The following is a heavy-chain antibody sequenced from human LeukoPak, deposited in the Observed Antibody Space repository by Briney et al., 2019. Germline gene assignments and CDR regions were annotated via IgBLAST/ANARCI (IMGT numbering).Heavy chain of an antibody. D-gene: IGHD3-10*01. CDR1: GDSISSIDFY. CDR2: INYSGRT. J-gene: IGHJ5*02. V-gene: IGHV4-39*01. Sequence: PSETLSLTCTVSGDSISSIDFYWGWIRRPPGKGLEWIAPINYSGRTFYNPSLGSRVTISVDMSKNQFSLRLNSVTAADTAVYYCARHYGPWGQGTLVTVSS. CDR3: ARHYGP.